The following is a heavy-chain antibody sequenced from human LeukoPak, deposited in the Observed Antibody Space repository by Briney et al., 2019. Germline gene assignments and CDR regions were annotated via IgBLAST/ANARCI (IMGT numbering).Heavy chain of an antibody. CDR3: ARLSSGWCFNY. V-gene: IGHV5-51*01. J-gene: IGHJ4*02. Sequence: GESLQISCKASGYSFTTYWIGWVRPMPGKGLEWMGIVYPDDSDARYSPSFQGQVTISVDKSINTAFLRWSSLKASDTAMYYCARLSSGWCFNYWGQGTLVTVSS. CDR2: VYPDDSDA. D-gene: IGHD6-19*01. CDR1: GYSFTTYW.